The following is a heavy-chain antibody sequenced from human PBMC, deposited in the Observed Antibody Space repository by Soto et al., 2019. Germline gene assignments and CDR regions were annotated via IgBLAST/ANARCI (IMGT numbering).Heavy chain of an antibody. J-gene: IGHJ6*02. V-gene: IGHV4-30-4*01. Sequence: SETLSLTCTVSGGSISSGDSYWGLICDPPGKGLEWIGYIYYSGSTYYNPSLKSRVTISVDTSKNQFSLKLSSVTAADTAVYYCASRYCPHSRYYYYGMDVWGQGTTVT. CDR1: GGSISSGDSY. CDR3: ASRYCPHSRYYYYGMDV. CDR2: IYYSGST. D-gene: IGHD2-15*01.